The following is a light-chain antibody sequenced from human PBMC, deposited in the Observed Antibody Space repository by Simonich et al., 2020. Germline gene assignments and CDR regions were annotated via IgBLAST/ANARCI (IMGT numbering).Light chain of an antibody. CDR1: QSFSSN. Sequence: EIVMTQSPATLSVSPGERATLSCRASQSFSSNLAWYQQKPGQAPRLLIYGASTRATGIPARFSGSGSGTAFTLTISSLQAEDVAVYYCQQYYSTPYTFGQGTKLEIK. CDR2: GAS. CDR3: QQYYSTPYT. J-gene: IGKJ2*01. V-gene: IGKV3-15*01.